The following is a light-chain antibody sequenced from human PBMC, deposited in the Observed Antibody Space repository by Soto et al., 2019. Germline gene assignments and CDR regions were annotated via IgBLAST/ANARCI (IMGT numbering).Light chain of an antibody. CDR2: DTS. V-gene: IGKV3D-20*01. J-gene: IGKJ1*01. Sequence: DIVLTQSPGTLSLSPGERATLSCRASQSLRSTSLAWYQQKPGLAPRLILYDTSFRATGIPDRFSGSGSGTDFTLTISRLDPEDFAVYYCQQYGSSPSFGQGTKVDIK. CDR1: QSLRSTS. CDR3: QQYGSSPS.